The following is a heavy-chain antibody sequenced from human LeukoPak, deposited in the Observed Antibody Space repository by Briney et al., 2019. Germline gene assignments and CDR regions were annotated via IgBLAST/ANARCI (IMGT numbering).Heavy chain of an antibody. Sequence: SETLSLTCTVSGGSISSSSYYWGWIRQPPGKGLEWIGSIYYSGSTYHNPSLKSRVTISVDTSKNQFSLKLSSVTAADTAVYYCARVGVVATRHLYYYYYYYMDVWGKGTTVTVSS. CDR3: ARVGVVATRHLYYYYYYYMDV. V-gene: IGHV4-39*07. D-gene: IGHD5-12*01. CDR2: IYYSGST. J-gene: IGHJ6*03. CDR1: GGSISSSSYY.